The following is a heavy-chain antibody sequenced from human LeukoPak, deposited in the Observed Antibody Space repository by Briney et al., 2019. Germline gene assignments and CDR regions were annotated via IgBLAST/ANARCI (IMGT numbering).Heavy chain of an antibody. CDR2: INAGNGNT. CDR1: AYTFTSYA. Sequence: VASVKVACKASAYTFTSYAVRWVRQAPGQRLEWMGSINAGNGNTKYSEKFQGRVSVTRHTSARTAYMELSSLRPEDTAVYYCATQAQILDAFDIWGEGTMVTVSS. J-gene: IGHJ3*02. V-gene: IGHV1-3*01. CDR3: ATQAQILDAFDI.